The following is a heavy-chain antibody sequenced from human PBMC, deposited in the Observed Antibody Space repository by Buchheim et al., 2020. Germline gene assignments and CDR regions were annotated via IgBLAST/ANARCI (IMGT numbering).Heavy chain of an antibody. CDR3: AKDLDDILTGASDY. Sequence: EVQLVESGGGLVQPGGSLRLSCVASGFTFSKYAMTWVRQAPGTGLEWVSTISGSGDRTYYTDSVKGRFTISRDNSKNTLYLQMNSLRAEDTALFYCAKDLDDILTGASDYWGHGTL. J-gene: IGHJ4*01. CDR2: ISGSGDRT. V-gene: IGHV3-23*04. CDR1: GFTFSKYA. D-gene: IGHD3-9*01.